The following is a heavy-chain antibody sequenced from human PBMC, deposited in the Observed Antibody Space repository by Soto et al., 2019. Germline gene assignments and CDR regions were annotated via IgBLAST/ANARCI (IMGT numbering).Heavy chain of an antibody. CDR1: GFTFSTFD. CDR2: IRGVAGST. V-gene: IGHV3-23*01. D-gene: IGHD6-19*01. Sequence: GGSLRLSCAASGFTFSTFDMTWVRQAPGKGLEWVSLIRGVAGSTHYPDSVKGRFTISKDTSNNVLYLEMHSLRADDTAVYFCVKGAWLDYWGKGNMVTAPQ. J-gene: IGHJ4*02. CDR3: VKGAWLDY.